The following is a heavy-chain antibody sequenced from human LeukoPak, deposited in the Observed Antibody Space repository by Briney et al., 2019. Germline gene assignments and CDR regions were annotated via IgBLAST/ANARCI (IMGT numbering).Heavy chain of an antibody. J-gene: IGHJ4*02. D-gene: IGHD1-26*01. CDR1: GFTFSIYG. Sequence: GGSLRLSCAASGFTFSIYGIHWVRQAPGKGLEWVAVIWYDGSNKYYADSVKGRFTISRDNSKNTLYLQMNSLRAEDTAVYYCAREWELLRSFDYWGQGTLVTVSS. CDR2: IWYDGSNK. CDR3: AREWELLRSFDY. V-gene: IGHV3-33*01.